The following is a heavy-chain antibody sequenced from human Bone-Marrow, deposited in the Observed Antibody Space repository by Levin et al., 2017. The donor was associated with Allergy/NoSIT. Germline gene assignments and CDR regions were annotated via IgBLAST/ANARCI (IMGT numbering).Heavy chain of an antibody. CDR2: IYYSGST. V-gene: IGHV4-59*01. J-gene: IGHJ6*03. Sequence: LSQTLSLTCTVSGGSISSYYWSWIRQPPGKGLEWIGYIYYSGSTNYNPSLKSRVTISVDTSKNQFSLKLSSVTAADTAVYYCARDHRLVGAARPFYYDYMDVWGKGTTVTVSS. CDR1: GGSISSYY. CDR3: ARDHRLVGAARPFYYDYMDV. D-gene: IGHD6-19*01.